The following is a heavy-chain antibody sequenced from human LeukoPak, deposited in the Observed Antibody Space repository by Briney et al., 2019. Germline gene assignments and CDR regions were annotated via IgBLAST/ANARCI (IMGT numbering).Heavy chain of an antibody. Sequence: GGSLRLSCAASGFTFSSYGMHWVRQAPGKELEWVAVTSYDGSNKYYADSVKGRFTISRDNSKNTLYLQMNSLRAEDTAVYYCALPPNLSGSHAFDPWGQGTLVTVSS. CDR2: TSYDGSNK. CDR1: GFTFSSYG. J-gene: IGHJ5*02. D-gene: IGHD1-26*01. CDR3: ALPPNLSGSHAFDP. V-gene: IGHV3-30*03.